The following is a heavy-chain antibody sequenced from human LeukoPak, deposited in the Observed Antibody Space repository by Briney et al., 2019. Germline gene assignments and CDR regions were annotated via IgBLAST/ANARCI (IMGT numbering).Heavy chain of an antibody. D-gene: IGHD2-15*01. CDR2: VKSKSDGGIT. V-gene: IGHV3-15*01. CDR1: GFLVSYNY. J-gene: IGHJ4*02. CDR3: TTLGYCSGGSCNGY. Sequence: PGGSLRLSCAASGFLVSYNYMSWVRQAPGKGLEWVGRVKSKSDGGITEYAAPVKGRFTISRDDSKNTLYLQMNSLKTEDTAVYYCTTLGYCSGGSCNGYWGQGTLVAVSS.